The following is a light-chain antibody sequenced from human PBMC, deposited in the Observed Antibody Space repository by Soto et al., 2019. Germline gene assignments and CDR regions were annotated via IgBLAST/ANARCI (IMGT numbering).Light chain of an antibody. CDR1: QSVSSNY. CDR3: QQYGSSPLT. J-gene: IGKJ4*01. CDR2: GAS. Sequence: EIVLTQSPVTLSLSPGERATLSCRASQSVSSNYLAWYQQKPGQAPRLLIYGASSRATGIPNRFSGSGSGTDFTLTIFRLEPEDFAVYYCQQYGSSPLTFGGGTKVDIK. V-gene: IGKV3-20*01.